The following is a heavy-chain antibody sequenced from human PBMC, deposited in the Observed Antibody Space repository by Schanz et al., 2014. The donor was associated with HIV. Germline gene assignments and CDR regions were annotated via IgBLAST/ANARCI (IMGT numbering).Heavy chain of an antibody. Sequence: EVQVLESGGGIIQPGGSLRLSCAASGFTFSMYAMSWVRQAPGKGLEWVSVISGSGGTTYFADSVKGRFTISRDNSKSTLYLQMNSLRAEDTAVYYCYGDESGYWGQGTLVTVSS. V-gene: IGHV3-23*01. CDR3: YGDESGY. D-gene: IGHD4-17*01. CDR2: ISGSGGTT. J-gene: IGHJ4*02. CDR1: GFTFSMYA.